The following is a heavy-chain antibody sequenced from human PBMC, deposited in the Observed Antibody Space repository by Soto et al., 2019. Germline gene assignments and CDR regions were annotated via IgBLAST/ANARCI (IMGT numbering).Heavy chain of an antibody. V-gene: IGHV3-33*01. Sequence: GGFLRLSCAASGVTFISYGMHWVRQAPGKGLEWVAVIWYDGSNKYYADSVKGRFTISRDNSKNTLYLQMNSLRAEDTAVYYCARETGIAAAGTFDYWGQGTLVTVSS. CDR2: IWYDGSNK. CDR1: GVTFISYG. D-gene: IGHD6-13*01. CDR3: ARETGIAAAGTFDY. J-gene: IGHJ4*02.